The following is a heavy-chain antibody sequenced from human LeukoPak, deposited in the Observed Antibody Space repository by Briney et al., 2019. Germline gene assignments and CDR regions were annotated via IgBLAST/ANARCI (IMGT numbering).Heavy chain of an antibody. D-gene: IGHD6-19*01. CDR1: GFTFSTYA. CDR3: ARYIAEAGSHYFYGMDV. CDR2: ISGSGGST. V-gene: IGHV3-23*01. Sequence: GGSLRLSCAASGFTFSTYAMSWVRQAPGKGLEWVSGISGSGGSTYYADSVKGRFTISRDNSKNTLFLQMNSLRPEDTAVYYCARYIAEAGSHYFYGMDVWGQGTTVTVSS. J-gene: IGHJ6*02.